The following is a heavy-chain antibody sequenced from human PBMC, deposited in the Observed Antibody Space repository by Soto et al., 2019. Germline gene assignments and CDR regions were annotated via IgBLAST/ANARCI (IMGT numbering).Heavy chain of an antibody. J-gene: IGHJ6*02. CDR1: GGTFSSYA. CDR3: TAINYDILTGYLSYYYGMDV. D-gene: IGHD3-9*01. CDR2: IIPIFGTA. Sequence: QVQLVQSGAEVKKPGSSVKVSCKASGGTFSSYAISWVRQAPGQGLEWMGGIIPIFGTANYAQKFQGRVTITADESTSTAYMERSSLRSEDTAVYYCTAINYDILTGYLSYYYGMDVWGQGTTVTVSS. V-gene: IGHV1-69*01.